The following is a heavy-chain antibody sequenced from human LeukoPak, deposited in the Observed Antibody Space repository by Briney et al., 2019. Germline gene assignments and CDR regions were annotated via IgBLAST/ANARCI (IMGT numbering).Heavy chain of an antibody. CDR1: GFTFSSYA. CDR3: ASMVVSPF. D-gene: IGHD2-8*02. CDR2: ISYDGSNK. Sequence: GGSLRLSCAASGFTFSSYAMSWVRQAPGKGLEWVAVISYDGSNKYYADSVKGRFTISRDNSKNTLYLQMNSLRAEDTAVYYCASMVVSPFWGQGTLVTVSS. V-gene: IGHV3-30-3*01. J-gene: IGHJ4*02.